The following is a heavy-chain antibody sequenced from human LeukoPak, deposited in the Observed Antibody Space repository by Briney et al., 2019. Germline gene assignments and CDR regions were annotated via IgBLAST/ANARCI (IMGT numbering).Heavy chain of an antibody. CDR3: AKDRTYQLLFDYFDY. Sequence: GGSLRLSCAASGFTFSNYYMHWVRQAPGKGLEGVAVIWHDGSNTSYADSVKGRFTISRDNSKNTLYLQMNSLRAEDTAVYYCAKDRTYQLLFDYFDYWGQGTLVTVSS. V-gene: IGHV3-30*02. J-gene: IGHJ4*02. CDR1: GFTFSNYY. CDR2: IWHDGSNT. D-gene: IGHD2-2*01.